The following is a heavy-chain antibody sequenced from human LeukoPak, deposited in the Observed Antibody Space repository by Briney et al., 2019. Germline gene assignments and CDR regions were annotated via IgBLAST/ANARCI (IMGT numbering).Heavy chain of an antibody. V-gene: IGHV4-39*07. CDR1: GGSISSSSYY. Sequence: SETLSLTCTVSGGSISSSSYYWGWIRQPPGKGLEWIGSIYYSGSTYYNPSLKSRVTISVDRSKNQFSLKLSSVTAADTAVYYCARVDIVVVPAAIQKWFDPWGQGTLVTVSS. CDR3: ARVDIVVVPAAIQKWFDP. D-gene: IGHD2-2*02. J-gene: IGHJ5*02. CDR2: IYYSGST.